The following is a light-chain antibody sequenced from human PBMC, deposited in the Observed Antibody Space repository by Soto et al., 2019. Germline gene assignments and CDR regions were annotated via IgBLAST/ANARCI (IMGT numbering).Light chain of an antibody. CDR3: QVWDRSNEQGV. J-gene: IGLJ1*01. Sequence: SYALTQPPSVSVAPGQTARISCGGNNIGSTSVNWYQQKPGQAPAGVVYDDTDRPSGIPERFSGSNSGHTAILTISGVDAGDEADYYWQVWDRSNEQGVFGAGTKVTVL. CDR1: NIGSTS. V-gene: IGLV3-21*02. CDR2: DDT.